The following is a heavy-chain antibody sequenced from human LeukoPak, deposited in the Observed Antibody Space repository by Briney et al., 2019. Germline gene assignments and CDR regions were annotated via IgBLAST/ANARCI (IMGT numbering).Heavy chain of an antibody. V-gene: IGHV4-59*08. J-gene: IGHJ4*02. CDR2: IYYSGST. CDR3: ARRNRDKTSMVGKGYFDY. CDR1: GGSFSGYY. Sequence: PSETLSLTCAVYGGSFSGYYWSWIRQPPGKGLEWIGYIYYSGSTNYNPSLKSRVTISVDTSKNQFSLKLSSVTAADTAVYYCARRNRDKTSMVGKGYFDYWGQGTLVTVSS. D-gene: IGHD5-18*01.